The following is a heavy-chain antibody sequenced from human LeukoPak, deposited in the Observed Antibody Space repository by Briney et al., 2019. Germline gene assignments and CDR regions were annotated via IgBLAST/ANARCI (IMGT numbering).Heavy chain of an antibody. CDR3: ARDLARGYCSSTSCYIGGSIDY. D-gene: IGHD2-2*02. J-gene: IGHJ4*02. CDR1: GYTFTGYY. CDR2: INPNSGGT. Sequence: ASVKVSCKASGYTFTGYYMHWVRQAPGQGLEWMGWINPNSGGTNYAQKLQGRVTMTTDTSTSTAYMELRSLRSDDTAVYCCARDLARGYCSSTSCYIGGSIDYWGQGTLVTVSS. V-gene: IGHV1-2*02.